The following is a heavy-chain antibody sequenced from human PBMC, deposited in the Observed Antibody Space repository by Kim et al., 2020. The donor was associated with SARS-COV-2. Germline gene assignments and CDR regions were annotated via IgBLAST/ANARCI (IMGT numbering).Heavy chain of an antibody. CDR1: GGSISSYY. D-gene: IGHD1-26*01. J-gene: IGHJ3*02. CDR2: IYYSGST. CDR3: ASTLPRSAFDI. Sequence: SETLSLTCTVSGGSISSYYWSWIRQPPGKGLEWIGYIYYSGSTNYNPSLKSRVTISVDTSKNQFSLKLSSVTAADTAVYYCASTLPRSAFDIWGQGTMV. V-gene: IGHV4-59*08.